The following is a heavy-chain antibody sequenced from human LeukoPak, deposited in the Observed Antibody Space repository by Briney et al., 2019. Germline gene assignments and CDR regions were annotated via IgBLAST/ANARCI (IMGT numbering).Heavy chain of an antibody. CDR3: ARARRVRGVSPDYSWLDP. V-gene: IGHV1-69*04. CDR2: IIPFLGIT. D-gene: IGHD3-10*01. Sequence: GASVKVSCEASGDSFSSYGVNWVRQAPGQGLEWMGMIIPFLGITNYAQKFQGRVTIRADKSTSTAYMELSSLRSEDTAVYYCARARRVRGVSPDYSWLDPWGQGTLVTVSS. CDR1: GDSFSSYG. J-gene: IGHJ5*02.